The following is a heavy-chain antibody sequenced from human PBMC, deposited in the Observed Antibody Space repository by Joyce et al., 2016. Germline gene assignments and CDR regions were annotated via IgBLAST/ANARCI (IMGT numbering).Heavy chain of an antibody. CDR2: ISYDGSNK. CDR3: AGGILTGYFDY. Sequence: QGQLVESGGGVVQPGRSLRLSCAASGFTFSNYGMNWVRQAPGKGLEWVEVISYDGSNKHYGDSVKGRFAISRDNAKNTLYLQMNSLRAEDTAVYYCAGGILTGYFDYWGQGTLVTVSS. V-gene: IGHV3-30*03. D-gene: IGHD3-9*01. J-gene: IGHJ4*02. CDR1: GFTFSNYG.